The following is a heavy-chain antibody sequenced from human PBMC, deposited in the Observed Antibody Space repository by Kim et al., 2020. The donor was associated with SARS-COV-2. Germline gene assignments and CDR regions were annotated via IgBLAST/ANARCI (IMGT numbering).Heavy chain of an antibody. CDR2: IKQDGSEK. V-gene: IGHV3-7*01. J-gene: IGHJ2*01. CDR1: GFTFSSYW. D-gene: IGHD2-8*02. CDR3: AKQRGYCTGGVCYNWYF. Sequence: GGSLRLSCAVSGFTFSSYWMSWVRQAPGKGLEWVANIKQDGSEKYYVDSVKGRFTVSRDNAKNSLYLQMNSLRAEDTAVYYCAKQRGYCTGGVCYNWYF.